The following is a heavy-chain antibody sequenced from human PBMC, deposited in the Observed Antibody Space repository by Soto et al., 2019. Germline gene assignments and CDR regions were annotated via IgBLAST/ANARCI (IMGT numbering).Heavy chain of an antibody. Sequence: ASVKVSCKASGYTFTSYAMHWVRQAPGQRLEWMGWINAGNGNTKYSQKFQGRVTITRDTSASTAYMELSSLRSEDTAVYYCAREDILVVPAATDSHNYYYYGMDVWGQGTTVTVSS. CDR3: AREDILVVPAATDSHNYYYYGMDV. D-gene: IGHD2-2*01. V-gene: IGHV1-3*01. CDR1: GYTFTSYA. CDR2: INAGNGNT. J-gene: IGHJ6*02.